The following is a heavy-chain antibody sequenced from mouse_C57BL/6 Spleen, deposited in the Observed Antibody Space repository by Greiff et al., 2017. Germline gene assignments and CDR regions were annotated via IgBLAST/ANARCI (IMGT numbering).Heavy chain of an antibody. V-gene: IGHV8-12*01. CDR3: ARITTVVRAMDY. Sequence: QVTLKECGPGILQSSQTLSLTCSFSGFSLSTSGMGVSWIRQPSGKGLEWLAHIYWDDDKRYNPSLKSRLTISKDTSRNQVFLKITSVDTADTATYYCARITTVVRAMDYWGQGTSVTVSS. D-gene: IGHD1-1*01. CDR2: IYWDDDK. J-gene: IGHJ4*01. CDR1: GFSLSTSGMG.